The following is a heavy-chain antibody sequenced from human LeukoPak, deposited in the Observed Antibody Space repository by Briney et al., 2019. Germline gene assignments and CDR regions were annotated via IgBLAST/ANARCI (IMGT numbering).Heavy chain of an antibody. V-gene: IGHV3-23*01. CDR2: ISGSGGST. D-gene: IGHD6-13*01. CDR3: AKGGVYSSSWPAEYFQH. Sequence: GGTLRLSCAASGFTFSSYGMSWVRQAPGKGLEWVSAISGSGGSTYYADSVKGRFTISRDNSKNTLYLQMNSLRAEDTAVYYCAKGGVYSSSWPAEYFQHWGQGTLVTVSS. CDR1: GFTFSSYG. J-gene: IGHJ1*01.